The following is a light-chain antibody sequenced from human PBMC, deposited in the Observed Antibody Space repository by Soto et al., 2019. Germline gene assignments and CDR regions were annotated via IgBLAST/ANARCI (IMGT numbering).Light chain of an antibody. Sequence: QPVLTQSSSASASLGSSVKLTCTLSSGHSSYIIAWHQQQPGKAPRYLMKLEASGSYNKGSGVPDHFSGSSSGADRYLAISNLQFEYEADYYCETWDSNTWIFGGGTKLTVL. J-gene: IGLJ2*01. CDR1: SGHSSYI. CDR2: LEASGSY. V-gene: IGLV4-60*02. CDR3: ETWDSNTWI.